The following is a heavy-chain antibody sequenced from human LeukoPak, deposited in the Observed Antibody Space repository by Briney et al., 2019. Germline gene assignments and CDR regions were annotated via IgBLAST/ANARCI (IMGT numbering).Heavy chain of an antibody. CDR2: IKQDGSDK. Sequence: GGSLRLSCAASAFTFSTYWMTWVRQAPGKGLEWVANIKQDGSDKYYVDSVKGRFTISRDNAKNSLYLQMNSLRAEDTAVYYCAGESYGSGSYPSFLYGMDVWGQGTTVTVSS. V-gene: IGHV3-7*03. CDR3: AGESYGSGSYPSFLYGMDV. CDR1: AFTFSTYW. D-gene: IGHD3-10*01. J-gene: IGHJ6*02.